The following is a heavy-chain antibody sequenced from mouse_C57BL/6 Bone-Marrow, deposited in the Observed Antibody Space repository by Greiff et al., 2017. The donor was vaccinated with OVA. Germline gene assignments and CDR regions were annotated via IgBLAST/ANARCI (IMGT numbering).Heavy chain of an antibody. CDR3: ARGDGYYVDY. CDR2: ISYDGSN. Sequence: ESGPGLVKPSQSLSLTCSVTGYSITSGYYWNWIRQFPGNKLEWMGYISYDGSNNYNPSLKNRISITRDTSKNQFFLKLNSVTTEDTATYYCARGDGYYVDYWGQGTTLTVSS. V-gene: IGHV3-6*01. CDR1: GYSITSGYY. J-gene: IGHJ2*01. D-gene: IGHD2-3*01.